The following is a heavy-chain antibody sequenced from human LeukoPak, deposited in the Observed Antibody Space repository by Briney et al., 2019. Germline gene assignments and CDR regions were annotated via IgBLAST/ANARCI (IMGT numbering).Heavy chain of an antibody. D-gene: IGHD3-10*01. CDR1: GYTFTSYA. V-gene: IGHV1-2*02. CDR2: INPNSGGT. J-gene: IGHJ6*03. CDR3: AGYGSDYYYMDV. Sequence: AASVKVSCKASGYTFTSYAMNWVRQAPGQGLEWMGWINPNSGGTNYAQKFQGRVTMTRDTSISSAYMELSRLRSDDTAVYYCAGYGSDYYYMDVWGKGTTVTVSS.